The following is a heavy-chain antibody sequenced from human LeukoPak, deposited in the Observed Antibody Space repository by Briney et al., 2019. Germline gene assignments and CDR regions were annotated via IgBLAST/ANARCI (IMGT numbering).Heavy chain of an antibody. D-gene: IGHD2-2*01. CDR1: GGSISSSSYY. V-gene: IGHV4-39*07. CDR2: IYYSGST. CDR3: VGEGICSSTSCYGH. J-gene: IGHJ4*02. Sequence: SETLSLTCTVSGGSISSSSYYWGWIRQPPGKGLEWIGSIYYSGSTYYNPSLKSRVTISVDTPKNQFSLKLSSVTAADTAVYYCVGEGICSSTSCYGHWGQGTLVTVSS.